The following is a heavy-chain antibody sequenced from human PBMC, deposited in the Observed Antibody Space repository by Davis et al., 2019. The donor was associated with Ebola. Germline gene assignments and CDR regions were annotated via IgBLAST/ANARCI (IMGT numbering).Heavy chain of an antibody. J-gene: IGHJ6*02. CDR2: ISYDGSNK. CDR3: AKDQGDYGDYPPFYYYYYGMDV. Sequence: LKISCAASGFTFRSYGMHWVRQAPGKGLEWVAVISYDGSNKYYADSVKGRFTISRDNSKNTLYLQMNSLRAEDTAVYYCAKDQGDYGDYPPFYYYYYGMDVWGQGTTVTVSS. D-gene: IGHD4-17*01. V-gene: IGHV3-30*18. CDR1: GFTFRSYG.